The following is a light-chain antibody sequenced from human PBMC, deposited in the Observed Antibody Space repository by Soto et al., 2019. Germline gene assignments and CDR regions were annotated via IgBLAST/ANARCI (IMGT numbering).Light chain of an antibody. V-gene: IGKV3-20*01. Sequence: EIVLTQSPGTLSLSPGERATLSCRASQSVSSSYLAWNQQKPGQAPRPLTYGASSRAIGIPDRFSGSGSGTDFTFTIFRLEPEDFAVYYCQQYGSSPWTFGQGTKV. CDR1: QSVSSSY. CDR2: GAS. CDR3: QQYGSSPWT. J-gene: IGKJ1*01.